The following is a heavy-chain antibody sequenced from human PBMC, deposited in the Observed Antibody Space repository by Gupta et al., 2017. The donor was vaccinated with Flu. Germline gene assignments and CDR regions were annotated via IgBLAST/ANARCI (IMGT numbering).Heavy chain of an antibody. CDR2: SSSSGRGI. D-gene: IGHD3-3*01. CDR3: ARLGLDLMLEY. V-gene: IGHV3-11*01. CDR1: GFTFSDYG. Sequence: CATSGFTFSDYGMIWVRQDPGKGLEWVTSSSSSGRGINYADAVKGRFTISRNSFRDTVYLQMNSLTGEDTAHDYCARLGLDLMLEYWGQGVQVTVSS. J-gene: IGHJ4*02.